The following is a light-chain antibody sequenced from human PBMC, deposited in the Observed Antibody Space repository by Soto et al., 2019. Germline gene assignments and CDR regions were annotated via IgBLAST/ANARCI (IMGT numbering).Light chain of an antibody. V-gene: IGKV1-5*03. J-gene: IGKJ1*01. CDR3: QQLWT. CDR1: QSICSW. CDR2: KAS. Sequence: DIQMTQSPSTLSASVGDRVTITCRASQSICSWLAWYQQKPGKAPKLLIYKASCLESGVPSRFSGSGSGTEFTLTISILQPDDFATYYCQQLWTFGQGTKVEIK.